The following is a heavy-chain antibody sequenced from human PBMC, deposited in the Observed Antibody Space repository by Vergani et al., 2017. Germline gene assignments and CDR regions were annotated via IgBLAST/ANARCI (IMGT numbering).Heavy chain of an antibody. CDR1: GFTFDTYT. V-gene: IGHV3-64*07. CDR2: ISSGGGDI. J-gene: IGHJ3*02. CDR3: ARGGAEAGYDAFDI. D-gene: IGHD5-12*01. Sequence: EVQLLESGGGLVQPGGSRRLSCAGAGFTFDTYTMAYVRQAPGKGLEWVATISSGGGDIFYADSVKGRFTISRDNSKNTLYLQMGSLRAEDMAVYYCARGGAEAGYDAFDIWGQGTMVTVSS.